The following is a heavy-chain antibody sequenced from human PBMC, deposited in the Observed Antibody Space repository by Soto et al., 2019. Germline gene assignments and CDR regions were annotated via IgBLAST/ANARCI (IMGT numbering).Heavy chain of an antibody. J-gene: IGHJ4*02. CDR2: ISSDGSNK. Sequence: QVQLVESGGGVVQPGRSLRLSCAASGFTFSSYGMHWVRQAPGKGLEWVAVISSDGSNKYYADSVKGRFTISRDNSKNTLYLQMNSLRAEDTAVYYCLGCYYFGDYWGQGTLVTVSS. CDR3: LGCYYFGDY. V-gene: IGHV3-30*03. CDR1: GFTFSSYG. D-gene: IGHD3-22*01.